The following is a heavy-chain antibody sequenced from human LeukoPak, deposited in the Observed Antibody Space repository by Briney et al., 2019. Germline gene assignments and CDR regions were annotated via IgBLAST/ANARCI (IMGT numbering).Heavy chain of an antibody. Sequence: GASVKVSCKASGYTFTGYYMHWVRQAPGQGFEWMGWINPNSGGTNYAQKFQGRVTMTRDTSISAAYMELSRLRSDDAAVYYCARDRADDGDPWGQGTLVTVSS. CDR2: INPNSGGT. J-gene: IGHJ5*02. D-gene: IGHD3-10*01. CDR3: ARDRADDGDP. CDR1: GYTFTGYY. V-gene: IGHV1-2*02.